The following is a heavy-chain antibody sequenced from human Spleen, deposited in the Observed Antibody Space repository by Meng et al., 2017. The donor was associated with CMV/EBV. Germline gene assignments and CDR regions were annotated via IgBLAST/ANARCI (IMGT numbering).Heavy chain of an antibody. V-gene: IGHV4-4*02. CDR3: ARVNDFWSGSRIYYYYGMDV. Sequence: SETLSLTCAVSGASISSSYWWSWVRQPPGKGLEWIGYIYYSGSTNYNPSLKSRVTISVDTSKNQFSLKLSSVTAADTAVYYCARVNDFWSGSRIYYYYGMDVWGQGTTVTVSS. D-gene: IGHD3-3*01. J-gene: IGHJ6*02. CDR1: GASISSSYW. CDR2: IYYSGST.